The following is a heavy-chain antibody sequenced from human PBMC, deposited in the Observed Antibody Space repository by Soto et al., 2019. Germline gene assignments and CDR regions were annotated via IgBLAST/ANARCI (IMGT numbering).Heavy chain of an antibody. CDR3: ARGLYYYDSSGYWGY. V-gene: IGHV3-48*02. J-gene: IGHJ4*02. CDR1: GFTFSSYS. Sequence: EVQLVESGGGLVQPGGSLRLSCAASGFTFSSYSMNWVRQAPGKGLEWVSYISSSSSTIYYADSVNGRFTISRDNAKNSLYLQINSLRDEDTAVYYCARGLYYYDSSGYWGYWGQGTLVTVSS. CDR2: ISSSSSTI. D-gene: IGHD3-22*01.